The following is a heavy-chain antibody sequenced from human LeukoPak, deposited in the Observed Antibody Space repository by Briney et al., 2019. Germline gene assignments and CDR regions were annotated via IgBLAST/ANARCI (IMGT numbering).Heavy chain of an antibody. J-gene: IGHJ4*02. CDR2: INPSGGST. CDR1: GYTFTSYY. CDR3: ASDRTRPKLVWFGELNRGYFDY. Sequence: ASVKVSCKASGYTFTSYYMHWVRQAPGQGLEWMGIINPSGGSTSYAQKFQGRVTMTRDTSTSTVYMELSSLRSEDTAVYYCASDRTRPKLVWFGELNRGYFDYWGQGTLVTVSS. D-gene: IGHD3-10*01. V-gene: IGHV1-46*01.